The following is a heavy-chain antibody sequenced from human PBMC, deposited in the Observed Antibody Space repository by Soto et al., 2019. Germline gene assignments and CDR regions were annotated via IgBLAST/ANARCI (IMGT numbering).Heavy chain of an antibody. CDR1: GFTFSSYG. V-gene: IGHV3-33*01. Sequence: GGSLRLSCAASGFTFSSYGMHWVRQAPGKGLEWVAVIWYDGSNKYYADSVKGRFTLSRDNSKNTLYLQMNSLRAEDTAVYYCARGPTGGSSWYLSYYFDYWGQGTLVTVSS. J-gene: IGHJ4*02. CDR2: IWYDGSNK. CDR3: ARGPTGGSSWYLSYYFDY. D-gene: IGHD6-13*01.